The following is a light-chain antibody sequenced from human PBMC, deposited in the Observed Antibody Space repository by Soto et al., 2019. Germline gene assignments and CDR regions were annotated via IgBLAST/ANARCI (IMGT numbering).Light chain of an antibody. CDR1: QSVTSTY. CDR3: QQFDSSRVYS. Sequence: EIVLTQSPVTLSLSPGERATLSCRASQSVTSTYLGWYQQKPGQSPRLIIYGGSTRASGFPDRFSGGGSGTYVTLTISRLEPEDSAVYYCHCQQFDSSRVYSFGQGTKLEI. J-gene: IGKJ2*03. V-gene: IGKV3-20*01. CDR2: GGS.